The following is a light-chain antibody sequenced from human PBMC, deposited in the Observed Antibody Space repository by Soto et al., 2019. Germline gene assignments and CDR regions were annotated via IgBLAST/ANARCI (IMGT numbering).Light chain of an antibody. CDR2: DVS. Sequence: QSALTQPASVSGSPGQSITISCTGTSSDVGGYNYVSWYQQHPGKAPKLMIYDVSYRPSGVSNRFSGSKSGNTASLTISGLQADDEADYYCSSHTSSSTVVFGGGTKVTVL. V-gene: IGLV2-14*03. CDR1: SSDVGGYNY. J-gene: IGLJ3*02. CDR3: SSHTSSSTVV.